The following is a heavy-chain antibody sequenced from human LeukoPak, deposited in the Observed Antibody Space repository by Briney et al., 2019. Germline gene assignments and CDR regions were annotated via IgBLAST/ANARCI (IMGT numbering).Heavy chain of an antibody. V-gene: IGHV5-51*01. Sequence: GESLKISCNGSGYXFTSYWICWVRQMPGKGLEWMGIIYPGDSDTRYSPSFQGQVTISADKSISTAYLQWSSLKASDTAMYYCARQLKYDYGDYWFDPRGQGTLVTVSS. D-gene: IGHD4-17*01. CDR3: ARQLKYDYGDYWFDP. CDR1: GYXFTSYW. CDR2: IYPGDSDT. J-gene: IGHJ5*02.